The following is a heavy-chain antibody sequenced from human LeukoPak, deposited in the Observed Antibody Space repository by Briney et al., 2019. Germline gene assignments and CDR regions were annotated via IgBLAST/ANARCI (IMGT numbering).Heavy chain of an antibody. D-gene: IGHD2-2*01. CDR1: GFTFNIYR. CDR2: ISSNSSYI. J-gene: IGHJ6*03. Sequence: GGSLRLSCAASGFTFNIYRMNWVRQAPGKGLEWVSSISSNSSYIYYADSVKGRFTISRDNAKNSLYLQMNSLRAEDTAVYCCARVPRDIVVVPAAMGGYYYYYYYMDVWGKGTTVTVSS. V-gene: IGHV3-21*01. CDR3: ARVPRDIVVVPAAMGGYYYYYYYMDV.